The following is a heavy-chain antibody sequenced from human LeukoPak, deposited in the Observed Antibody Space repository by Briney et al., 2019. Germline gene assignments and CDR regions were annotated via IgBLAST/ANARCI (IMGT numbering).Heavy chain of an antibody. J-gene: IGHJ4*02. CDR3: ARRGYSYGLTYFDY. CDR1: GGSISSGSYY. V-gene: IGHV4-61*02. D-gene: IGHD5-18*01. CDR2: IYTSGST. Sequence: PSETLSLTCTVSGGSISSGSYYWSWIRQPAGKGLEWIGRIYTSGSTYYNPSLKSRVTISVDTSKNQFSLKLSSVTAADTAVYYCARRGYSYGLTYFDYWGQGTLVTVSS.